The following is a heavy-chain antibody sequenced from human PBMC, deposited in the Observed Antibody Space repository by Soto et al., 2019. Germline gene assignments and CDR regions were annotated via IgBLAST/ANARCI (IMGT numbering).Heavy chain of an antibody. J-gene: IGHJ4*02. D-gene: IGHD2-15*01. CDR2: IVPMLRTP. CDR3: ARDILFDY. Sequence: GASVKVSCKASGGSFSDYAIIWVRQAPGPGLEWMGGIVPMLRTPNYARKFQGRVTITADESTSTVSMELTSLTSDDTAVYYCARDILFDYWGQGTLVTVSS. V-gene: IGHV1-69*13. CDR1: GGSFSDYA.